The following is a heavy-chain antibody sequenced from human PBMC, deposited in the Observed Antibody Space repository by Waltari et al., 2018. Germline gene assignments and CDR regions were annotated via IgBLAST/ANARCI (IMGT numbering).Heavy chain of an antibody. J-gene: IGHJ6*02. CDR3: ARAGAYSSSSFYYYYGMDV. CDR1: GFTFYSFW. Sequence: EVQVVESGGGLVQPGGSLRLSCAASGFTFYSFWMHWVRQAPGKGLVCVARSNSDGRETYYGDSVKGRFTISRDNAKNTLFLQMNSLRAEDTAVYYCARAGAYSSSSFYYYYGMDVWGQGTTVTVPS. D-gene: IGHD6-6*01. CDR2: SNSDGRET. V-gene: IGHV3-74*01.